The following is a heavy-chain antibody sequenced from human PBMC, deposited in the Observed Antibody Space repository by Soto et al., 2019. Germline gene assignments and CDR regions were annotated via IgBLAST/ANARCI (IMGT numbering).Heavy chain of an antibody. CDR1: GGTFSTYA. CDR2: FVPVFRTA. CDR3: ANGDGDRIYHYYYMDV. D-gene: IGHD4-17*01. J-gene: IGHJ6*02. Sequence: QVQLVQSGAKVKKPGSSVKVSCKASGGTFSTYAISWVRQAPGQGLEWMGGFVPVFRTAKYAQNFQGRVTITADESTSTTYMELYRLRSEDTAVYYCANGDGDRIYHYYYMDVWGQGTTVTVSS. V-gene: IGHV1-69*01.